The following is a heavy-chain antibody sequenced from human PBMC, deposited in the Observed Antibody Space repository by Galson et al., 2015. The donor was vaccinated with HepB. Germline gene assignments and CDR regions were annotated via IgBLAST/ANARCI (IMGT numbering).Heavy chain of an antibody. J-gene: IGHJ3*02. D-gene: IGHD2-2*01. V-gene: IGHV1-69*02. CDR2: IIPILGIA. CDR3: ARRYCSSTSCYPAFSMAFDI. CDR1: GGTFSSYT. Sequence: SVKVSCKASGGTFSSYTISWVRQAPGQGLEWMGRIIPILGIANYAQKFQGRVTITADKSTSTAYMELSSLRSEDTAVYYCARRYCSSTSCYPAFSMAFDIWGQGTMVTVSS.